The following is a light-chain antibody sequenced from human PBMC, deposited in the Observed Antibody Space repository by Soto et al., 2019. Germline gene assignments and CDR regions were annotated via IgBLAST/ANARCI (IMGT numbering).Light chain of an antibody. CDR3: QQYKNWPPGWT. CDR2: GAS. Sequence: EIVMTQSPATLSVSPGERATLSCRASQSISSNLAWYQQKPGQAPRLLMYGASTRAAGFPARFSGSGSGTEFTLTLSSLQSEEFAVYYCQQYKNWPPGWTFGQGTKVDIK. V-gene: IGKV3-15*01. J-gene: IGKJ1*01. CDR1: QSISSN.